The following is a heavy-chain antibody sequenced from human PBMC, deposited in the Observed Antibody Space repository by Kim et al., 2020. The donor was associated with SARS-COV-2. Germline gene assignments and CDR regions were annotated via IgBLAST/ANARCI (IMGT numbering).Heavy chain of an antibody. D-gene: IGHD3-10*01. V-gene: IGHV3-30*01. CDR3: AASGRSAFDI. J-gene: IGHJ3*02. Sequence: NKYNADYVKHRFTISRDNTKNTLYLQMNCLRAEDTAVYYCAASGRSAFDIWGQGTMVTVSS. CDR2: NK.